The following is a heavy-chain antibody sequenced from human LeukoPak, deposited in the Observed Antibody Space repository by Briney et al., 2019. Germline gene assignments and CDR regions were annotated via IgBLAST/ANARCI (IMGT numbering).Heavy chain of an antibody. D-gene: IGHD3-22*01. CDR2: ISGYNGDT. CDR3: AREHDNRVPYYCGMDV. CDR1: GYTFTSYY. V-gene: IGHV1-18*04. J-gene: IGHJ6*02. Sequence: EASVKVSCTASGYTFTSYYMHWVRQAPGQGLEWMAWISGYNGDTKYAQNFQGRVTLTTDTSTSIVYMELRSLRSDDTAVYFCAREHDNRVPYYCGMDVWGQGTTVTVSS.